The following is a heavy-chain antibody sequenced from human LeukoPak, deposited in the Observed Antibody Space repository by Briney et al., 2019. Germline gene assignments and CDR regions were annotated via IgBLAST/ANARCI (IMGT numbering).Heavy chain of an antibody. CDR1: GFTFSSLA. V-gene: IGHV3-23*01. CDR2: IRGNGDST. CDR3: AELGITMIGGV. J-gene: IGHJ6*04. D-gene: IGHD3-10*02. Sequence: GGSLRLSCAASGFTFSSLAMTWVRQAPGKGLEWVSAIRGNGDSTYYADSVKGRFTISRDNSKNTLYLQMNSLRVEDTAVYYCAELGITMIGGVWGKGTTVTISS.